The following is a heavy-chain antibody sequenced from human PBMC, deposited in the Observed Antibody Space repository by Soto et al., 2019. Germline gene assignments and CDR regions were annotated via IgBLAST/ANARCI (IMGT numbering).Heavy chain of an antibody. CDR3: ARGIDVVVVPADSGGMDV. J-gene: IGHJ6*02. CDR2: IIPLFGST. V-gene: IGHV1-69*13. Sequence: ASVKVSCKTTGGTFSTHTLTWVRQAPGQGLEWMGGIIPLFGSTNYAQQFQGRVTITADESTSTAYMELSSLTSEDTAVYYCARGIDVVVVPADSGGMDVWGQGTTVTVSS. D-gene: IGHD2-2*01. CDR1: GGTFSTHT.